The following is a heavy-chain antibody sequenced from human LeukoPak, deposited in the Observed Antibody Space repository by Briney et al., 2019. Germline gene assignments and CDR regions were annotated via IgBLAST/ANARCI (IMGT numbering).Heavy chain of an antibody. CDR1: GFTFSSYG. V-gene: IGHV3-30*18. Sequence: PGGSLRLSCAASGFTFSSYGMHWVREAPGKGLEWGAVISYDGSNKYYADSVKGRFTISSDNSNNTLYLQMNSLRAEDTAVYYCAKVEPPVVKPVGPLDYWGQGTLVTVSS. CDR3: AKVEPPVVKPVGPLDY. CDR2: ISYDGSNK. J-gene: IGHJ4*02. D-gene: IGHD3-22*01.